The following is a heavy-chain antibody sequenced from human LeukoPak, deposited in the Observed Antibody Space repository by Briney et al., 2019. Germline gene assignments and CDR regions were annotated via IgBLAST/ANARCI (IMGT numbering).Heavy chain of an antibody. CDR1: GDSTNTYF. CDR3: AREPPIAAAGWFDP. J-gene: IGHJ5*02. Sequence: ETLSLTCTLSGDSTNTYFWSWVRQAPGKGLQWVSVIYSGGSTYYADSVKGRFTISRDNSKNTLYLQMNSLRAEDTAVYYCAREPPIAAAGWFDPWGQGTLVIVSS. D-gene: IGHD6-13*01. CDR2: IYSGGST. V-gene: IGHV3-53*01.